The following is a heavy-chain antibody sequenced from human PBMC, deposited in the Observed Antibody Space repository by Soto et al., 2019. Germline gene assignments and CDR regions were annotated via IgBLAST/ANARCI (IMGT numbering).Heavy chain of an antibody. CDR1: GFTFSSYA. V-gene: IGHV3-23*01. D-gene: IGHD3-10*02. CDR3: AKDIMFCSGSYYPIPQYNYGMDV. Sequence: GSLRLSCAASGFTFSSYAMSWVRQAPGKGLEWVSAISGSGGSTYYAESVKGRYTITRDNSKNTLYLQMKSLRDEDTAVYNYAKDIMFCSGSYYPIPQYNYGMDVWGQGTTVTVSS. J-gene: IGHJ6*02. CDR2: ISGSGGST.